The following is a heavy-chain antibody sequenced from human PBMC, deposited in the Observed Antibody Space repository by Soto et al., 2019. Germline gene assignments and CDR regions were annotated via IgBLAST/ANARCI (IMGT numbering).Heavy chain of an antibody. V-gene: IGHV5-10-1*01. J-gene: IGHJ6*02. CDR1: GYSFTSYW. D-gene: IGHD2-2*01. Sequence: GESLKISCKGSGYSFTSYWISWVRQMPGKGLEWMGRIDPSDSYTNYSPSFQGHATISADKSISTAYLQWSSLKASDTAMYYCARRNCSSTSCSRYYYGMDVWGQGTTVTV. CDR3: ARRNCSSTSCSRYYYGMDV. CDR2: IDPSDSYT.